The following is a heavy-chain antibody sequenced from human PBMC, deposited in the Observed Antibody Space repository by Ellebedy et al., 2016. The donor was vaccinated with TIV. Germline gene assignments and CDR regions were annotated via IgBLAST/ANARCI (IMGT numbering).Heavy chain of an antibody. D-gene: IGHD3-22*01. Sequence: SETLSLTXTVSGGSVSSGSYYWSWIRQPPGKGLEWIGYIYYSGSTNYNPSLKSRVTISVDTSKNQFSLKLSSVTAADTAVYYCARGYDSSGYWPADAFDIWGQGTMVTVSS. CDR1: GGSVSSGSYY. CDR3: ARGYDSSGYWPADAFDI. CDR2: IYYSGST. J-gene: IGHJ3*02. V-gene: IGHV4-61*01.